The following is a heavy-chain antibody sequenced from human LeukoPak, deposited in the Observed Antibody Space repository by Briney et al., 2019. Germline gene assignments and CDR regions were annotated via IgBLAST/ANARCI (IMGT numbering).Heavy chain of an antibody. D-gene: IGHD6-6*01. CDR2: ISYDGSNK. V-gene: IGHV3-30*03. CDR1: GFTFSSYG. J-gene: IGHJ3*02. Sequence: GRSLRLSCAASGFTFSSYGMHWVRQAPGKGLEWVAVISYDGSNKYYADSVKGRFTISRDNSKNTLYLQMNSLRAEDTAVYYCARDKGQSIATGTFDIWGQGTMVTVSS. CDR3: ARDKGQSIATGTFDI.